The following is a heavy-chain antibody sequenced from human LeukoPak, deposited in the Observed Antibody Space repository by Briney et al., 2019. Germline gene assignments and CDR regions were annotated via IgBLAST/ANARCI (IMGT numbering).Heavy chain of an antibody. J-gene: IGHJ4*02. CDR3: ARGGRVTTVVTLLDY. V-gene: IGHV1-2*02. D-gene: IGHD4-23*01. CDR1: GYTFTGYY. CDR2: INPNSYGT. Sequence: WASVKVSCKASGYTFTGYYMHWVRQAPGQGLEWMGWINPNSYGTNYAQKFQGRVTMTRDTSLSTAYMELSRLRSDDTAVYYCARGGRVTTVVTLLDYWGQGTLVTVSS.